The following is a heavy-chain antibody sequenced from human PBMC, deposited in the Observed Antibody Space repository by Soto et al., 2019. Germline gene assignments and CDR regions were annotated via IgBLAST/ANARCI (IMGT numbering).Heavy chain of an antibody. CDR1: GGTFSSYA. D-gene: IGHD5-18*01. V-gene: IGHV1-69*13. J-gene: IGHJ4*02. CDR2: IIPIFGTA. CDR3: ARDLAPRRYSYGSVDY. Sequence: ASVKVSCKASGGTFSSYAISWVRQAPGQGLEWMGGIIPIFGTANYAQKFQGRVTITADESTSTAYMELSSLRSEDTAVYYCARDLAPRRYSYGSVDYWGQGTLVTVSS.